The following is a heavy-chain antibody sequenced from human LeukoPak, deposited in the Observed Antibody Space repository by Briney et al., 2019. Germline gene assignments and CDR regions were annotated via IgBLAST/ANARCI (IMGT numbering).Heavy chain of an antibody. Sequence: SVKVSCKASGGTFSSYAISWVRQAPGQGLEWMGRIIPILGMANYAQKFQGRVTITADKSTSTAYMELSSLRSEDTAVYYCARDFTVTTGIDYWGQGTLVTVSS. D-gene: IGHD4-17*01. CDR2: IIPILGMA. J-gene: IGHJ4*02. CDR1: GGTFSSYA. V-gene: IGHV1-69*04. CDR3: ARDFTVTTGIDY.